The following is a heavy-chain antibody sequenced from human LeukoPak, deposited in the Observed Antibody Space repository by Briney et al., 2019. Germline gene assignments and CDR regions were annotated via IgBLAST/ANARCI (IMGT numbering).Heavy chain of an antibody. CDR1: GFTFSSYG. Sequence: GGSLRLSCAASGFTFSSYGMHWVRQAPGKGLGWVAVIWYDGSNKYYADSVKGRFTISRDNSKNTLYLQMNSLRAEDTAVYYCARDRHPGIQLWLRGYYYYGMDVWGQGTTVTVSS. D-gene: IGHD5-18*01. V-gene: IGHV3-33*01. J-gene: IGHJ6*02. CDR2: IWYDGSNK. CDR3: ARDRHPGIQLWLRGYYYYGMDV.